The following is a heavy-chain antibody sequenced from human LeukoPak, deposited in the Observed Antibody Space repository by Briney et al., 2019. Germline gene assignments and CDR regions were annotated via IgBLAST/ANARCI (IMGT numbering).Heavy chain of an antibody. CDR3: ARDEGVDASGYYSYWYFDL. CDR2: ISHSGST. V-gene: IGHV4-38-2*02. Sequence: SETLSLTCTVSGFSISSGYYWGWIRQPPGKGLEWIGSISHSGSTYYNPSLKSRVTISLDTSKNQSSLKLSSVTAADTAVYYCARDEGVDASGYYSYWYFDLWGRGTLVTVSS. J-gene: IGHJ2*01. D-gene: IGHD3-22*01. CDR1: GFSISSGYY.